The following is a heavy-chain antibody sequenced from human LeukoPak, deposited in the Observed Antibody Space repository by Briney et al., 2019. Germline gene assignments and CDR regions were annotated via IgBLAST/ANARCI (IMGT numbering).Heavy chain of an antibody. CDR3: ASFSSSWTREFDY. Sequence: GGSLRLSCAASGFTFSTYSMDWVRQAPGKGLEWVSYISSSGSTIYYADSVKGRFTISRDNAKNSLYLQMNSLRAEDTAVYYCASFSSSWTREFDYWGQGTLVTVSS. CDR1: GFTFSTYS. V-gene: IGHV3-48*04. CDR2: ISSSGSTI. J-gene: IGHJ4*02. D-gene: IGHD6-13*01.